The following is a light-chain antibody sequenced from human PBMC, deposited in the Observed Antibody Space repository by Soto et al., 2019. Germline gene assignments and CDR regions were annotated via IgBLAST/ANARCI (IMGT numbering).Light chain of an antibody. J-gene: IGKJ1*01. Sequence: DIQMTQYPSTLSASVGERVTISCRASQSVNHWLAWYQRKPGKAPKLLIHGASTLERGIPSRFSGSGSGTEFTLTISSLQPDDFATYYCQQYNNYWTFGQGTKVDIK. CDR1: QSVNHW. CDR3: QQYNNYWT. V-gene: IGKV1-5*01. CDR2: GAS.